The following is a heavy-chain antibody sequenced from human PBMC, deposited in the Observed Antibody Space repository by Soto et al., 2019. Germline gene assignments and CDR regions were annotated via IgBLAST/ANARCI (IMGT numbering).Heavy chain of an antibody. J-gene: IGHJ4*02. V-gene: IGHV3-23*01. CDR3: VRDLYRSATMPCLDH. Sequence: GGSLRLSCEASGFTFINYAMSWVRQSPGKGPEWVSSISDTGGDSYYADSMDGRFTVSRDNSKNTLYLQINSLRAEDTAIYYCVRDLYRSATMPCLDHWGQGALVTVSS. CDR1: GFTFINYA. D-gene: IGHD1-1*01. CDR2: ISDTGGDS.